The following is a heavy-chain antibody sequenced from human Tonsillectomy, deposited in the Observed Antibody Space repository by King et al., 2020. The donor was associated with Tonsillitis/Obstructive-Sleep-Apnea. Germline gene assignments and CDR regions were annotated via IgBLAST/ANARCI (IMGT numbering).Heavy chain of an antibody. CDR3: AKAIGESLAGAEYFQH. D-gene: IGHD6-19*01. CDR2: ISGDGGST. Sequence: VQLVESGGGVVQPGGSLRLSCAASGFTFDDYAMHWVRQAPGKGLEWVSLISGDGGSTYYADSVKGRFTISSDNSKNSLYLQMNSLRTDDTALYYCAKAIGESLAGAEYFQHWGQGTMVTVSS. CDR1: GFTFDDYA. V-gene: IGHV3-43*02. J-gene: IGHJ1*01.